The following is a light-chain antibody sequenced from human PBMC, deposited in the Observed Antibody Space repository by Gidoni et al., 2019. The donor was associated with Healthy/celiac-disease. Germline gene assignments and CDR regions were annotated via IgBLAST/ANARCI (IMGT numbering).Light chain of an antibody. V-gene: IGLV2-14*01. Sequence: QSALTQPVSVSGSPGQSITISCTGTSSDVGGYNYVSWYQQHPGKAHKLMIYEVSNRPSGVSNRFSGSKSGNTASLTISGLQAEDEADYYCSSYTSSSTLEVFGTGTKGTVL. CDR1: SSDVGGYNY. CDR3: SSYTSSSTLEV. CDR2: EVS. J-gene: IGLJ1*01.